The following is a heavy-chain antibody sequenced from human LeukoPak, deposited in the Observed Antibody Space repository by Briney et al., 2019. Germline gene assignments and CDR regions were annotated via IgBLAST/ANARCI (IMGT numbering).Heavy chain of an antibody. J-gene: IGHJ3*02. Sequence: GGSLRLSCAASGFTFSDYYMSWIRQAPGKGLEWVSYISSSGSTIYYADSVKGRFTISRDNAKNSLYLQMNSLRAEDTAVYYCARDYCGGDCYSIGDAFDIWGQGTMVTVSS. CDR2: ISSSGSTI. V-gene: IGHV3-11*04. CDR1: GFTFSDYY. D-gene: IGHD2-21*02. CDR3: ARDYCGGDCYSIGDAFDI.